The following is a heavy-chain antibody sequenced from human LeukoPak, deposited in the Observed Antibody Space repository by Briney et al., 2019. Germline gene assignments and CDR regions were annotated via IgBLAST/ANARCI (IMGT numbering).Heavy chain of an antibody. Sequence: SEPLSLTCAVYGGSFSGYYWSWIRQPPGKGLEWIGEINHSGSTNYNPSLKSRVTISVDTSKNQSSLKVSYVTAADTAVYYCARGNVEMATAFDYWGQGTLVTVSS. D-gene: IGHD5-24*01. V-gene: IGHV4-34*01. J-gene: IGHJ4*02. CDR3: ARGNVEMATAFDY. CDR2: INHSGST. CDR1: GGSFSGYY.